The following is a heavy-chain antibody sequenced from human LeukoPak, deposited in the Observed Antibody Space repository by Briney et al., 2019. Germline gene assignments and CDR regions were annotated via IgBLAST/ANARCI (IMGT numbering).Heavy chain of an antibody. V-gene: IGHV5-51*01. CDR2: IYPGDSDT. D-gene: IGHD3-10*01. Sequence: GESPKISCQGSGYIFTTYWIGWVRQMPGKGLEWMGIIYPGDSDTRYSPSFQGQVTISADRSISTAYLQWSSLKASDAAMYYCARPIREASGGYYFDYWGQGTLVTVSS. J-gene: IGHJ4*02. CDR1: GYIFTTYW. CDR3: ARPIREASGGYYFDY.